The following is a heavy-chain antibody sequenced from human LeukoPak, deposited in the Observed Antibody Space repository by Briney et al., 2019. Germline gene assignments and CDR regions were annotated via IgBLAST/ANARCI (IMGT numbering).Heavy chain of an antibody. CDR3: ASGLSYGGTFDY. J-gene: IGHJ4*02. CDR2: IYYSGST. V-gene: IGHV4-59*01. Sequence: PSETLSLTCAVYGGSISSYYWSWIRQPPGKGLEWVGYIYYSGSTNYNPSLKSRVTISVDTSKNQFSLKLSSVTAADTAVYYCASGLSYGGTFDYWGQGTLVTVSS. D-gene: IGHD4-23*01. CDR1: GGSISSYY.